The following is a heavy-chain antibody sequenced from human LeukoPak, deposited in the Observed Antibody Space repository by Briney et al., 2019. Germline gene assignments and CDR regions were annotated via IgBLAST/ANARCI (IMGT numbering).Heavy chain of an antibody. CDR2: IYYTGST. CDR3: ASLDDYGDYLAY. Sequence: PSETLSLTCTVPGGSISSYYWSWIRQPPGKGLEWIGYIYYTGSTNYNPSLKSRVTISVDTSKNQFSLKLSSVTAADTAVYYCASLDDYGDYLAYWGQGTLVTVSS. CDR1: GGSISSYY. D-gene: IGHD4-17*01. V-gene: IGHV4-59*01. J-gene: IGHJ4*02.